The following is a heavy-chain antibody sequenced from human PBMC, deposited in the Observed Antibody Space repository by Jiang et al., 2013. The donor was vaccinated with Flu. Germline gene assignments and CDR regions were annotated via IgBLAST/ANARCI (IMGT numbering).Heavy chain of an antibody. CDR1: GGSISSFGHY. V-gene: IGHV4-31*01. CDR2: IFHSGNT. J-gene: IGHJ6*02. D-gene: IGHD2-15*01. CDR3: ASSRYCSGGRCAYGMDV. Sequence: GSGLVKPSQTLSLTCTVSGGSISSFGHYWSWIRQHPGKGLEWIGCIFHSGNTYYNPSLKSLVSLSVDTSENQFSLKLDSVTAADTAVYYCASSRYCSGGRCAYGMDVWGQGTTVTVSS.